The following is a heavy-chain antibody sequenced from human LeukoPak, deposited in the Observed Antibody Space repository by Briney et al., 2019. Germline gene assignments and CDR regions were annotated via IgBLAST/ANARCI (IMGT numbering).Heavy chain of an antibody. CDR1: GGSFSGYY. CDR3: ARVHYSNGVPDP. D-gene: IGHD3-10*01. CDR2: INHSGST. Sequence: SETLSLTCAVYGGSFSGYYWSWIRQPPGKGLEWIGEINHSGSTNYNPSLKSRVTISVDTSKNQFSLKLSSVTAADTAVYYCARVHYSNGVPDPWGQGTLVTVSS. V-gene: IGHV4-34*01. J-gene: IGHJ5*02.